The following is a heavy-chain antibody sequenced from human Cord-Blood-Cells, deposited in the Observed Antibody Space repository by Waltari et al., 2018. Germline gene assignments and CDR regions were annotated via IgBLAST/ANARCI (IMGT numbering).Heavy chain of an antibody. CDR2: MNHNSGNT. CDR3: ARTTGDQDAFDI. J-gene: IGHJ3*02. Sequence: QVQLVQSGAEVKKPGAAVKVSCKASGYTLTSYDINWERQATGQGLEWMGWMNHNSGNTGYAQKFQGRVTMTRNTSISTAYMELSSLRSEDTAVYYCARTTGDQDAFDIWGQGTMVTVSS. D-gene: IGHD7-27*01. V-gene: IGHV1-8*01. CDR1: GYTLTSYD.